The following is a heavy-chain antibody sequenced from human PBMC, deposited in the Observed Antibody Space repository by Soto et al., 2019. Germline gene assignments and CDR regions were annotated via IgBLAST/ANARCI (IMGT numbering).Heavy chain of an antibody. Sequence: EVQLVESGGRLVQPGGSLRLSCEGSGFSFSGFWMSWLRQAPGKGLEWLANIKQDGSARYSVDSVKGRFSIFRDNAKNSLFLEMNGLTDDDTAVYYCARERCSGGDCPYWYFDLWGRGTLVTVSS. D-gene: IGHD5-12*01. CDR1: GFSFSGFW. CDR3: ARERCSGGDCPYWYFDL. V-gene: IGHV3-7*01. CDR2: IKQDGSAR. J-gene: IGHJ2*01.